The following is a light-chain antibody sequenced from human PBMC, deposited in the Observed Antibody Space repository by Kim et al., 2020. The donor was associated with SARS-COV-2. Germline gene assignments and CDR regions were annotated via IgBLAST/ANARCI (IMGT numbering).Light chain of an antibody. V-gene: IGKV1-39*01. Sequence: SGGNRVTNPCRASQSISSYLNWYQQKPGKAPKRLIYAASSLQSGVPSRFSGSGSGTDFTLTISSLQPEDFATYYCQQSYSTPPTFGGGTKVDIK. CDR3: QQSYSTPPT. J-gene: IGKJ4*01. CDR2: AAS. CDR1: QSISSY.